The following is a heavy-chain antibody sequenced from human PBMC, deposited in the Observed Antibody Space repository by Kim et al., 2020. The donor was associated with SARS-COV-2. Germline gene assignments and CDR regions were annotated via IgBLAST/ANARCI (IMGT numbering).Heavy chain of an antibody. CDR1: GLRFTNAW. Sequence: GGSLRLSCKTSGLRFTNAWMNWVCQAPGKGPEWIGLIKSIPDGGTTDYAVPVEGRFTISSDDSKTTLYQQMNSLKTEDTAVYYCTTPDRGNSGYEMAYWGEGTRDIVSS. D-gene: IGHD5-12*01. CDR3: TTPDRGNSGYEMAY. J-gene: IGHJ4*02. CDR2: IKSIPDGGTT. V-gene: IGHV3-15*01.